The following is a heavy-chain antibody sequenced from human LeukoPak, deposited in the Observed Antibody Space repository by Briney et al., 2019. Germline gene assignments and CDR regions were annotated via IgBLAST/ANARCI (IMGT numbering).Heavy chain of an antibody. Sequence: SETLSLTCTVSGVSISSSYSYWGWIRQPPGMGLEWIGSIYYTGNTYYNASLKSQVSISIDTSKNQFSLKLSSVTAADTAVYYCAGHGRQWLVPQDWGQGTLVTVSS. V-gene: IGHV4-39*01. J-gene: IGHJ4*02. D-gene: IGHD6-19*01. CDR3: AGHGRQWLVPQD. CDR2: IYYTGNT. CDR1: GVSISSSYSY.